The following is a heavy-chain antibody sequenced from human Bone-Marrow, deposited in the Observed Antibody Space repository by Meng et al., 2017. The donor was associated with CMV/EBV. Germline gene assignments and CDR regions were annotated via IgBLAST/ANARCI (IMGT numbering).Heavy chain of an antibody. Sequence: TCKTSGDTLTDSNIHWVRQDAGQGCEWRGWISMNSGVTSSAQKCQGRVTMTRDTSISIVHTERNSLRSDDTAIYYCTNSDFNWGFDHWGQGTLVTVSS. J-gene: IGHJ4*02. D-gene: IGHD7-27*01. V-gene: IGHV1-2*02. CDR2: ISMNSGVT. CDR3: TNSDFNWGFDH. CDR1: GDTLTDSN.